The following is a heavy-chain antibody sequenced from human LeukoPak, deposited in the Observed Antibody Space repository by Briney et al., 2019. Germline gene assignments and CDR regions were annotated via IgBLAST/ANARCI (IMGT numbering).Heavy chain of an antibody. V-gene: IGHV3-30-3*01. CDR1: GFTFSSYW. CDR2: ISYDGSNK. CDR3: ARAWIVVVPAAGANGMDV. D-gene: IGHD2-2*01. Sequence: PGGSLRLSCAASGFTFSSYWMSWVRQAPGKGLEWVAVISYDGSNKYYADSVKGRFTISRDNSKNTLYLQMNSLRAEDTAVYYCARAWIVVVPAAGANGMDVWGQGTTVTVSS. J-gene: IGHJ6*02.